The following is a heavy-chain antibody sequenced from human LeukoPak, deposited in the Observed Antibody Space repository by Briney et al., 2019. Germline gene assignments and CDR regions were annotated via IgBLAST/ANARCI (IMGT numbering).Heavy chain of an antibody. J-gene: IGHJ6*02. V-gene: IGHV3-15*05. Sequence: GGSLRLSCAASGFTFSNAWMSWVRQAPGKGLEWVGRIKSKTDGGTTDYAAPVKGRFTISRDDSKNTLYLQMNSLRAEDTAGYYCARGCGDGLDVWGQGTTVTVYS. D-gene: IGHD3-10*01. CDR3: ARGCGDGLDV. CDR2: IKSKTDGGTT. CDR1: GFTFSNAW.